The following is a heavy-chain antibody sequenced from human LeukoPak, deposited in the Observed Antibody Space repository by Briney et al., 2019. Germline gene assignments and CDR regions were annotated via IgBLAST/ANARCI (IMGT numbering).Heavy chain of an antibody. D-gene: IGHD1-20*01. V-gene: IGHV4-34*01. Sequence: PSETLSLTCAVYGGSFSGYYWSWIRQPPGKGLEWIGEINHSGGTNYNPSLKSRVTISVDTSKNQFSLKLSSVTAADTAVYYCARVDTLTGTSFDYWGQGTLVTVSS. J-gene: IGHJ4*02. CDR2: INHSGGT. CDR1: GGSFSGYY. CDR3: ARVDTLTGTSFDY.